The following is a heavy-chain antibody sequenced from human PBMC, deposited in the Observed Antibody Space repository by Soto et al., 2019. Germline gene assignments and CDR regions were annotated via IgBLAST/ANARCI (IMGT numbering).Heavy chain of an antibody. CDR2: ISGSGGST. CDR3: AKDTGDDFWSGYPYYYYYMDV. CDR1: GFTFSSYA. Sequence: GGSLRLSCAASGFTFSSYAMSWVRQAPGKGLEWVSAISGSGGSTYYADSVKGRFTISRDNSKNTLYLQMNSLRAEDTAVYYCAKDTGDDFWSGYPYYYYYMDVWGKGTTVTVSS. V-gene: IGHV3-23*01. J-gene: IGHJ6*03. D-gene: IGHD3-3*01.